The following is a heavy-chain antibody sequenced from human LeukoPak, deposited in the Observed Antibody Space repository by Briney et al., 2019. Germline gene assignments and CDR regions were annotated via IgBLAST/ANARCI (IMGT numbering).Heavy chain of an antibody. CDR3: ARFTIFGVVSYYMDV. Sequence: ASVKVSCKASGGTFSSYAISWVRQAPGQGLEWMGGIIPIFGTANYAQKFRGRVTITTDESTSTAYMELSSLRSEDTAVYYCARFTIFGVVSYYMDVWGKGTTVTVSS. D-gene: IGHD3-3*01. J-gene: IGHJ6*03. CDR2: IIPIFGTA. CDR1: GGTFSSYA. V-gene: IGHV1-69*05.